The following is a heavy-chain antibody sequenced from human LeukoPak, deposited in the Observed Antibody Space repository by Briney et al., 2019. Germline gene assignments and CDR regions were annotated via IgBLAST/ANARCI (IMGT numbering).Heavy chain of an antibody. Sequence: GGSLRLSCAASGFTFSNAWMSWVRQAPGKGLEWVGRIKSKTDGGTTDYAAPVKGRFTISRDDSKNTLYLQMNSLKTEDTAVYYCTREELRYDFWSGWRYYYYYMDVWGKGTTVTVSS. CDR1: GFTFSNAW. J-gene: IGHJ6*03. V-gene: IGHV3-15*01. CDR2: IKSKTDGGTT. D-gene: IGHD3-3*01. CDR3: TREELRYDFWSGWRYYYYYMDV.